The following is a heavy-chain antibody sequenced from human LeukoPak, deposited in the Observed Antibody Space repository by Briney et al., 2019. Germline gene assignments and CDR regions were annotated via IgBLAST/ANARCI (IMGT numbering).Heavy chain of an antibody. V-gene: IGHV3-48*02. CDR2: ISSGSSTI. D-gene: IGHD6-6*01. CDR1: GFTFSSYS. CDR3: ASQPGDYSSSRRYLDY. Sequence: GGSLRLSCAASGFTFSSYSMNWVRQAPGKGPEWVSYISSGSSTIYYGDSVKGRFTISRDNAKNSLYLQMNSLRDEDTAVYYCASQPGDYSSSRRYLDYWGQGTLVTVSS. J-gene: IGHJ4*02.